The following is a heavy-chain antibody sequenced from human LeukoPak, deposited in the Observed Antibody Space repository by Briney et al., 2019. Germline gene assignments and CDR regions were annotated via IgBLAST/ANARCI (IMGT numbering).Heavy chain of an antibody. CDR3: ARDLQKNRIWFGELNPFDY. V-gene: IGHV1-18*01. J-gene: IGHJ4*02. CDR1: GGTFSSYA. CDR2: ISAYNGNT. Sequence: ASVKVSCKASGGTFSSYAISWVRQAPGQGLEWMGWISAYNGNTNYAQKLQGRVTMTTDTSTSTAYMELRSLRSDDTAVYYCARDLQKNRIWFGELNPFDYWGQGTLVTVSS. D-gene: IGHD3-10*01.